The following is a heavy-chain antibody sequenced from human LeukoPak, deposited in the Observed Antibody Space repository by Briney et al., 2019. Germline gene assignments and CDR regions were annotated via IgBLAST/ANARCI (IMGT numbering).Heavy chain of an antibody. J-gene: IGHJ4*02. CDR2: MYLSGTA. V-gene: IGHV4-4*02. D-gene: IGHD3-22*01. Sequence: SGTLSLTCTVSGDSINSLDLWSWVRQPPGKGLEWIGEMYLSGTAHSNPSVKSRVTISIDKSKNQFLLNLSSVTAADTAVYYCAGLVGRYSSGLYYYYFDYWGQGTLVTVSS. CDR1: GDSINSLDL. CDR3: AGLVGRYSSGLYYYYFDY.